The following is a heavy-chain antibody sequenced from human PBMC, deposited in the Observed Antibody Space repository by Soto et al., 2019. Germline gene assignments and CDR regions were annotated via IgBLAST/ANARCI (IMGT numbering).Heavy chain of an antibody. Sequence: QVQLVQSGAEVKKPGASVKVSCKASGYTFTSYDINWVRQATGQGLEWMGWMNPNRGNTGYAQKFQGRVTITGNPSISTAYLELSSLRSEDTAVYYCARAVRASPHSNYWGQGTLVTVSS. V-gene: IGHV1-8*01. D-gene: IGHD1-26*01. J-gene: IGHJ4*02. CDR2: MNPNRGNT. CDR1: GYTFTSYD. CDR3: ARAVRASPHSNY.